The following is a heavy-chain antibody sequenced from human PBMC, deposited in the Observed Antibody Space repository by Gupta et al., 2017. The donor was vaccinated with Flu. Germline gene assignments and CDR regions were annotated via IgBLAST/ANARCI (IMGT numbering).Heavy chain of an antibody. CDR3: AKDRSGNPAIDY. Sequence: EVQLLESGGGVVQPGESLRLSCVCSGLTFSDYAMNWVRQAPGKGLEWLSTVGVGGDRTYYADSVMGRFTISRDNSKNTTYLQMNSLTGDDTAVYYCAKDRSGNPAIDYWGQGALVTVSA. V-gene: IGHV3-23*01. CDR2: VGVGGDRT. CDR1: GLTFSDYA. D-gene: IGHD6-13*01. J-gene: IGHJ4*02.